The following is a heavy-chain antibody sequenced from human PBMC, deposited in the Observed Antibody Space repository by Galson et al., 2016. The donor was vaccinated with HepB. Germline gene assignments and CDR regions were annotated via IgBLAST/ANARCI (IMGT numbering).Heavy chain of an antibody. CDR1: GASITNNNW. V-gene: IGHV4-4*02. Sequence: TLFLTCTVSGASITNNNWWSWVRQSPGQGLEWIGEIYRSGSTNYKPSLKSRVTMSVDKSKNQFSLKVTSVTAADTAMYYCARGQEDQDGYDYWGQGSLVTVSS. D-gene: IGHD2-15*01. CDR2: IYRSGST. CDR3: ARGQEDQDGYDY. J-gene: IGHJ4*02.